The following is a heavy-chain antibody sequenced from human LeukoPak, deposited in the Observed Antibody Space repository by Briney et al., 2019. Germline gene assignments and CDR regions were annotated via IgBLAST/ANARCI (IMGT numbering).Heavy chain of an antibody. CDR1: GGSISSGGYS. D-gene: IGHD3-9*01. V-gene: IGHV4-30-2*01. CDR3: AREVRDFDILSGYYKRYFDY. J-gene: IGHJ4*02. CDR2: IYHSGST. Sequence: SETLSLTCAVSGGSISSGGYSWSWIRQPPGRGLEWIGYIYHSGSTYNNPSLKNPVTISLDRSKNQFSLKLSSVTAADTAVYYCAREVRDFDILSGYYKRYFDYWGQGTLVTVSS.